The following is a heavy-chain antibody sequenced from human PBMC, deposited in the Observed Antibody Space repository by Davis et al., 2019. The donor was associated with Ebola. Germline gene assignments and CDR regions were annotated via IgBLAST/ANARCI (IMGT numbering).Heavy chain of an antibody. V-gene: IGHV4-39*07. CDR2: IYYSGIT. D-gene: IGHD6-6*01. Sequence: SQTLSLTCTVSGGSIISSSSYWGWIRQPPRKGLEWIGSIYYSGITYYNPSLKSRVTISVDTSKNQFSLKLRSVTAADTAVYYCARGGRYSSSSFDYWGQGTLVTVSS. J-gene: IGHJ4*02. CDR1: GGSIISSSSY. CDR3: ARGGRYSSSSFDY.